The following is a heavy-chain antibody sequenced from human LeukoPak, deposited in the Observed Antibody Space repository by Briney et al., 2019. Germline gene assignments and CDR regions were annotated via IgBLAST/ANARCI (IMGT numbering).Heavy chain of an antibody. CDR1: GGSFSGYY. V-gene: IGHV4-34*01. J-gene: IGHJ4*02. CDR2: INHSGST. CDR3: ARGPDTYYYDSSGYSAYFDY. D-gene: IGHD3-22*01. Sequence: PSETLSLTCAVYGGSFSGYYWSWIRQPPGKGLEWIGEINHSGSTNYNPSLTSRVTISVDTSKNQFSLKLSSVTAADTAVYYFARGPDTYYYDSSGYSAYFDYWGQGTLVTVSS.